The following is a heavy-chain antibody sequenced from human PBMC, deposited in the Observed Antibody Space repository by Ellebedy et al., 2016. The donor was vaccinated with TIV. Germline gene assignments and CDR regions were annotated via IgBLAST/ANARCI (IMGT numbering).Heavy chain of an antibody. D-gene: IGHD6-19*01. Sequence: SETLSLXXAVYGGSFSGYYWSWIRQPPGKGLEWIGEINHSGSTNYNPSLKSRVTISVDTSKNQFSLKLSSVTAADTAVYYCARGRRSEWLSQGVWFDPWGQGTLVTVSS. J-gene: IGHJ5*02. CDR2: INHSGST. CDR3: ARGRRSEWLSQGVWFDP. CDR1: GGSFSGYY. V-gene: IGHV4-34*01.